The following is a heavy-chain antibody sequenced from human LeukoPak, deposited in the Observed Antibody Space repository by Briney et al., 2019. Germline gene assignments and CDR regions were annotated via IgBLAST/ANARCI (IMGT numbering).Heavy chain of an antibody. V-gene: IGHV4-59*01. Sequence: PSETLSLTCTVSGGSISSYYWSWIRQPPGKGLEWIGYIYYSGSTNYNPSLKSRVTKSVDTSKNQFSLKLSSVTAADTAVYYCARADIVVVPAAIRGAFDIWGQGTMVTVSS. CDR2: IYYSGST. D-gene: IGHD2-2*02. CDR1: GGSISSYY. J-gene: IGHJ3*02. CDR3: ARADIVVVPAAIRGAFDI.